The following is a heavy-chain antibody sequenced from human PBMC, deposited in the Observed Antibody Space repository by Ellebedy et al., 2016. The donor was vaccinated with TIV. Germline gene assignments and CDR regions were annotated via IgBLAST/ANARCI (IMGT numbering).Heavy chain of an antibody. D-gene: IGHD4-17*01. V-gene: IGHV3-48*02. CDR2: ISSSSSTI. CDR3: ARIMSYGDYVLARTYGMDV. J-gene: IGHJ6*02. CDR1: GFTFSSYS. Sequence: GGSLRLSXAASGFTFSSYSMNWVRQAPGKGLEWVSYISSSSSTIYYADSVKGRFTISRDNAKNSLYLQMNSLRDEDTAVYYCARIMSYGDYVLARTYGMDVWGQGTTVTVSS.